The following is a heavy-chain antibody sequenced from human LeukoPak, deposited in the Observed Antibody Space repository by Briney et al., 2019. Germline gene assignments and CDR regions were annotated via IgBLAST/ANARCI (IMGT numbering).Heavy chain of an antibody. CDR1: GFTFSSYG. CDR3: AKEALSGPGSYSFDY. CDR2: ISYDGSNK. J-gene: IGHJ4*02. V-gene: IGHV3-30*18. Sequence: PGGSLRLSCAASGFTFSSYGMHWVRQAPGKGLEWVAVISYDGSNKYYADSVKGRFTISRDNSKNTLYLQMNSLRAEDTAVYYCAKEALSGPGSYSFDYWGQGTLVTVSS. D-gene: IGHD3-10*01.